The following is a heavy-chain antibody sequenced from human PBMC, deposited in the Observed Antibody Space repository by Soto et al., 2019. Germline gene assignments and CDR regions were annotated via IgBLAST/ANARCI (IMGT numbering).Heavy chain of an antibody. CDR3: ARENGSGSYHNYYFYGMDV. J-gene: IGHJ6*04. CDR2: IIPILGIA. V-gene: IGHV1-69*08. CDR1: GGTFSSYT. D-gene: IGHD3-10*01. Sequence: QVQLVQSGAEVKKPGSSVKVSCKASGGTFSSYTISWVRQAPGQGLEWMGRIIPILGIANYAQKFQGRVTLTADKAASKAYMELSSLRSGDTAVYYCARENGSGSYHNYYFYGMDVWCKGTTVSVSS.